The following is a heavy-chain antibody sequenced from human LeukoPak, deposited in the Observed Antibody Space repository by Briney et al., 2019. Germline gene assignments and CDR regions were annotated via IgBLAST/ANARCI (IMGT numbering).Heavy chain of an antibody. V-gene: IGHV1-18*01. CDR3: ARDLGYCSGGSCYRNWFDP. CDR2: ISAYNGNT. D-gene: IGHD2-15*01. CDR1: GYTFSSHG. J-gene: IGHJ5*02. Sequence: ASVKVSCKASGYTFSSHGISWVRQAPGQGLEWMGWISAYNGNTNYAQKLQGRVTMTTDTSTSTVYMELRSLRSDDTAVYYCARDLGYCSGGSCYRNWFDPWGQGTLATVSS.